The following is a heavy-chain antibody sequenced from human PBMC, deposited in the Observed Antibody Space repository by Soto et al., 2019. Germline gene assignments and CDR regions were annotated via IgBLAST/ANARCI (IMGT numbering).Heavy chain of an antibody. D-gene: IGHD6-13*01. CDR2: INAGNGNK. V-gene: IGHV1-3*01. CDR1: GYTFTSYA. J-gene: IGHJ4*02. CDR3: ARDNSSRECIAAAGS. Sequence: ASEKVSCKASGYTFTSYAMHWVRQAPGQRLEWMGRINAGNGNKKYSQKIQGRDTITADKSTSTAYMELSSLRSDDTSLYYCARDNSSRECIAAAGSWGQGTLVTVSS.